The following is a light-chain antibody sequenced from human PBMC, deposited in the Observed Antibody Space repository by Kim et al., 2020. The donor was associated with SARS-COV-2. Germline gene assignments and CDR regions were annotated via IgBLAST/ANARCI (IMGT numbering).Light chain of an antibody. Sequence: DIQISQSPSSLHASIGDTVTITCQASQDIHDFLSWFQQKPGRAPKLLIYDASHLEPGVPSRFSGSGSGTHFIFNISSLQPEDTATYFCQQYESLSLIFGQGTRLEIK. CDR1: QDIHDF. J-gene: IGKJ5*01. V-gene: IGKV1-33*01. CDR3: QQYESLSLI. CDR2: DAS.